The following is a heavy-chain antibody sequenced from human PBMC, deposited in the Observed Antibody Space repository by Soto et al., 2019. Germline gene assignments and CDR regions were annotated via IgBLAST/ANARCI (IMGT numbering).Heavy chain of an antibody. CDR3: ARSMDSHDYYYGMDV. CDR2: INPNSGGT. CDR1: GYTFTGYY. J-gene: IGHJ6*02. D-gene: IGHD2-15*01. Sequence: ASVKVSCKASGYTFTGYYMHWVRQAPGQGLEWMGWINPNSGGTNYAQKFQGRVTMTRDTSISTAYMELSRLRSDDTAVYYCARSMDSHDYYYGMDVWGQGPTVTVSS. V-gene: IGHV1-2*02.